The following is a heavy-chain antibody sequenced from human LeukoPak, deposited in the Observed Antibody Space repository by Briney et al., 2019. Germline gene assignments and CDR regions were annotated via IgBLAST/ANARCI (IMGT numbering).Heavy chain of an antibody. D-gene: IGHD2-2*01. CDR3: ARGGFCSSTSCFNYYYYYMDV. CDR2: MNPNSGNT. J-gene: IGHJ6*03. CDR1: GGTFSSYA. Sequence: ASVKVSCKASGGTFSSYAISWVRQATGQGLEWMGLMNPNSGNTGYAQKFQGRVTITRNTSISTAYMELSSLRSEDTAVYYCARGGFCSSTSCFNYYYYYMDVWGKGTTVTVSS. V-gene: IGHV1-8*03.